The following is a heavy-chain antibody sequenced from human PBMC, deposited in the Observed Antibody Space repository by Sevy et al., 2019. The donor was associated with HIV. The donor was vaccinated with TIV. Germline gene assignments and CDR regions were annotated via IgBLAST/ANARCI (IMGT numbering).Heavy chain of an antibody. CDR2: ISAYNGNT. V-gene: IGHV1-18*01. CDR3: ARYIAAAGLSYFDY. Sequence: GSVKVSCKASGYTFTSYGISWVRQAPGQGLEWMGWISAYNGNTNYALKLQGRVTMTTDTSTSTAYMELRSLGSDDTAVYYCARYIAAAGLSYFDYWGQGTLVTVSS. J-gene: IGHJ4*02. CDR1: GYTFTSYG. D-gene: IGHD6-13*01.